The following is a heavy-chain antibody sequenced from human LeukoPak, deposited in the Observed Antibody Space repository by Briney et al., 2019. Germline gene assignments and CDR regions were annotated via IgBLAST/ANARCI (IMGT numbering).Heavy chain of an antibody. J-gene: IGHJ4*02. Sequence: GASVKVSCKASGYTFTGYYMHWVRQAPGQGLEWMGWINPNSGGTNYAQKFQGRVTMTRDTSISTAYMELSRLRSDDTAVYYCARGGIAVAGHLNFDYWGQGTLVTVSS. D-gene: IGHD6-19*01. V-gene: IGHV1-2*02. CDR2: INPNSGGT. CDR1: GYTFTGYY. CDR3: ARGGIAVAGHLNFDY.